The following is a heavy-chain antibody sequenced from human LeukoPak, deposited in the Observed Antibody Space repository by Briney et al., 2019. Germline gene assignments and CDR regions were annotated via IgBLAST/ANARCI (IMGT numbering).Heavy chain of an antibody. J-gene: IGHJ4*02. V-gene: IGHV3-64*01. CDR1: GFTFSTYA. Sequence: GGSLRLSCAASGFTFSTYAMHWVRQAPGKGLEYVSAITTNGGSTYYANPVKGRFTISRDNSKNTLYLQMGSLRAEDTAVFYCVKDFSQIYDVLTGYYPFDYWGQGTPVTVSS. D-gene: IGHD3-9*01. CDR2: ITTNGGST. CDR3: VKDFSQIYDVLTGYYPFDY.